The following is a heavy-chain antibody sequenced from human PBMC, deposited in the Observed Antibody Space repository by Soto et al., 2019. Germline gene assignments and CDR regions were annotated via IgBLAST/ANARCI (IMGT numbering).Heavy chain of an antibody. V-gene: IGHV3-23*01. D-gene: IGHD3-3*01. CDR2: IGGSGGST. J-gene: IGHJ4*02. CDR1: GFTFSSCA. CDR3: AKSVSFSSGGFWSGYEVLEY. Sequence: EVQLLESGGGLVQPGGSLRLSCAASGFTFSSCAMSWVRQAPGKGLEWVSAIGGSGGSTYYADSVKGRFTISRDNSKSTLYLQMHSLRAEDTAVYYCAKSVSFSSGGFWSGYEVLEYWGQGTLVTVSS.